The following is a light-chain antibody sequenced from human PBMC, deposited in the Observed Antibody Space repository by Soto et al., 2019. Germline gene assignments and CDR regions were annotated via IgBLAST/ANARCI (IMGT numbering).Light chain of an antibody. CDR1: QSVRTY. V-gene: IGKV3-11*01. Sequence: EIVLTQSPVTLSLSPGEIATLSCRASQSVRTYLAWYQVKPGQSPRHLIYDASRRASGAPATFSGSGSGTDFTLTISSLQPEDFALSYCQQRNTWPPLTFGPGTRLEIK. CDR2: DAS. J-gene: IGKJ5*01. CDR3: QQRNTWPPLT.